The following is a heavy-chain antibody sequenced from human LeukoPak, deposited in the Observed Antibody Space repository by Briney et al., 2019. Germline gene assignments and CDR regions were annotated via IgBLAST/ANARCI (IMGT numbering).Heavy chain of an antibody. CDR3: AREWSDSSGWYYYGMDV. CDR1: GFTFSSYG. J-gene: IGHJ6*02. D-gene: IGHD6-19*01. CDR2: IWYDGSNK. Sequence: GRSLRLSCAASGFTFSSYGMHWVRQAQGKGLEWVAVIWYDGSNKYYADSVKGRFTISRDNSKNTLYLQMNSLRAEDTAVYYCAREWSDSSGWYYYGMDVWGQGTTVTVSS. V-gene: IGHV3-33*01.